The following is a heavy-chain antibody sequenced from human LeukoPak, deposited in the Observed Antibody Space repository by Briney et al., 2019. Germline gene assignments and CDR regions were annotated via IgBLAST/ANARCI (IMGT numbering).Heavy chain of an antibody. V-gene: IGHV3-48*03. CDR3: ARFPRGYNYGSADY. Sequence: GGSLRLSCAASGFTFSSYEMNWVRQAPGKGLEWVSYISSSGSTIYYADSVKGRFTISRDNAKNSLYLQMNSLRAEDTAVYYCARFPRGYNYGSADYWGQGTLVAVSS. J-gene: IGHJ4*02. D-gene: IGHD5-18*01. CDR2: ISSSGSTI. CDR1: GFTFSSYE.